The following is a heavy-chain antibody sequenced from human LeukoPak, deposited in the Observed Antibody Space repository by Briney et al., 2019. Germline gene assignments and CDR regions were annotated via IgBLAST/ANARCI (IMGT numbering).Heavy chain of an antibody. CDR3: ARDPESGYWFDP. CDR2: INPNSGGT. J-gene: IGHJ5*02. D-gene: IGHD6-25*01. V-gene: IGHV1-2*02. CDR1: GYTFTGYY. Sequence: GASVKVSCKASGYTFTGYYMHWARQAPGQGLEWMGWINPNSGGTNYAQKFQGRVTMTRDTSISTAYMELSRLRSDDTAVYYCARDPESGYWFDPWGQGTLVTVSS.